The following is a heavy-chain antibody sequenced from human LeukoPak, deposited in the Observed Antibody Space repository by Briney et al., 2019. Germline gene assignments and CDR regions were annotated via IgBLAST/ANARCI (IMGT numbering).Heavy chain of an antibody. Sequence: GGSLRHSCAASGFTLSSYRKNGVRQARGKGQEWVSNISSSRSKIYYADQEKGRYTITRDNEKKSMYVQMNSLTAEDTAVYYCARAPMPRIAVAGSPLDYRGQGTLVTLCS. CDR3: ARAPMPRIAVAGSPLDY. CDR1: GFTLSSYR. D-gene: IGHD6-19*01. J-gene: IGHJ4*02. CDR2: ISSSRSKI. V-gene: IGHV3-21*04.